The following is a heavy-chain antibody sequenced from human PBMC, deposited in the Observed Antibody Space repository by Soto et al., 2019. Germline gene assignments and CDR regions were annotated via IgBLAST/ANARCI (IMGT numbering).Heavy chain of an antibody. V-gene: IGHV3-30*18. Sequence: QVQLVESGGGVVQPGRSLRLSCAASGFTFSSYGMHWVRQAPGKGLEWVALISYDASNKYYADSVKGRFTISRDNSKNTLYLQMNSLRAEDTAVYYCAKDFHGWVVVVAADSWGQGTLVTVSS. CDR3: AKDFHGWVVVVAADS. D-gene: IGHD2-15*01. CDR1: GFTFSSYG. CDR2: ISYDASNK. J-gene: IGHJ4*02.